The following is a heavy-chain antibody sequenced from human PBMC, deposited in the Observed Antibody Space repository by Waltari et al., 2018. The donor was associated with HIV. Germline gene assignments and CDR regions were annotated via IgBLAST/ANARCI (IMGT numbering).Heavy chain of an antibody. CDR3: ARTPYDTSGYCFDY. V-gene: IGHV3-33*01. J-gene: IGHJ4*02. CDR2: VWYDGKNK. Sequence: QVQLVESGGGVVQPGRSLGLSCAASGFTFSSSGMHWVRQTPGKGLEWLAVVWYDGKNKYYADSVKGRFTVSRDNSKNTLFLQMNSLRVDDTAVYYCARTPYDTSGYCFDYWGQGTLVTVSS. D-gene: IGHD3-22*01. CDR1: GFTFSSSG.